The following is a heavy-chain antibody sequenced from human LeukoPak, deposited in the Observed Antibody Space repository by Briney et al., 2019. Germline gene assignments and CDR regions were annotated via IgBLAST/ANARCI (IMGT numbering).Heavy chain of an antibody. V-gene: IGHV3-48*04. CDR3: ARDLDTGDYFFAY. CDR2: ISGYSGPA. J-gene: IGHJ4*02. Sequence: GGSLRLSCAASGFSFGSYGLSWVRQAPGKGLQWISYISGYSGPAYYADSVEGRFTISRDNAKNSVFLQMNSVRAEDTAVYYCARDLDTGDYFFAYWGQGTPVIVSS. CDR1: GFSFGSYG. D-gene: IGHD3-9*01.